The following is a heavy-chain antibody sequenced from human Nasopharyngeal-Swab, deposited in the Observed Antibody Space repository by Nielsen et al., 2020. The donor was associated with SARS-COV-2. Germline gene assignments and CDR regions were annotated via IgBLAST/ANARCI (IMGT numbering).Heavy chain of an antibody. CDR3: ARLPHYDFWRVYYAYMDV. D-gene: IGHD3-3*01. CDR1: GYTFTSYD. CDR2: MNPNSGNT. V-gene: IGHV1-8*01. Sequence: ASVKVSCKASGYTFTSYDINWVRQATGQGLEWMGWMNPNSGNTGYAQKFQGRVTMTRNTSISTAYMELSSLRSEDTAVYYCARLPHYDFWRVYYAYMDVWGKGTTVTVSS. J-gene: IGHJ6*03.